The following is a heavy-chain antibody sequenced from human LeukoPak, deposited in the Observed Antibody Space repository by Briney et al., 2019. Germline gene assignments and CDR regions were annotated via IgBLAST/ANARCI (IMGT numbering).Heavy chain of an antibody. Sequence: PGRSLRLSCAASGFTFSSYGMHWVRQAPGKGLEWVAVISYDGSNKYYADSVKGRFTISRDNSKNTLYLQMNSLRAEDTAVYYCAKGSVYDILTGYYTHFAYWGQGTLVTVSS. J-gene: IGHJ4*02. CDR3: AKGSVYDILTGYYTHFAY. V-gene: IGHV3-30*18. CDR1: GFTFSSYG. D-gene: IGHD3-9*01. CDR2: ISYDGSNK.